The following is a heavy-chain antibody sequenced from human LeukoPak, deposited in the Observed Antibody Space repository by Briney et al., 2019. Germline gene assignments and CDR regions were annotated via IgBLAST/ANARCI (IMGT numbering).Heavy chain of an antibody. J-gene: IGHJ3*02. CDR1: GGSISSNF. CDR2: IYSSGST. V-gene: IGHV4-4*07. CDR3: ATYDYLQRVGAFDI. Sequence: SETLSLTCTVSGGSISSNFWSWIRQPAGKGLEWIGRIYSSGSTNYNPSLKSRVTMSVDTSKNQFSLKVSSVTAADTAVYYCATYDYLQRVGAFDIWGQGTMVTVSS. D-gene: IGHD4/OR15-4a*01.